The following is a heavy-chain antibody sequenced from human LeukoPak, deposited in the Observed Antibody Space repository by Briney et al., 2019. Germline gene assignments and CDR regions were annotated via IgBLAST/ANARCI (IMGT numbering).Heavy chain of an antibody. CDR2: IGISSGNT. J-gene: IGHJ4*02. CDR1: GFNFIDYS. CDR3: ARGGSYSRWIRGYYFDY. D-gene: IGHD1-26*01. Sequence: GGSLRLSCAASGFNFIDYSMNWVRQAPGKGLEWISYIGISSGNTKYADSVKGRFTISRDKARNSLYLQMNSLRVEDTAMYYCARGGSYSRWIRGYYFDYWGQGTLVTVSS. V-gene: IGHV3-48*01.